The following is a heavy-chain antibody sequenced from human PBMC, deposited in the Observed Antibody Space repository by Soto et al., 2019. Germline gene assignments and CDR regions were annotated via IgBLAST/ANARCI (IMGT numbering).Heavy chain of an antibody. CDR3: ASEVSSTDGMDV. CDR2: IYYTGNT. J-gene: IGHJ6*02. D-gene: IGHD2-15*01. V-gene: IGHV4-39*01. Sequence: SETLSLTCTVSGDSSVSSSSYYWGWIRQPPGKGLEWIGSIYYTGNTFYSPSFRSRLTISVDTSKSQFSLKLRPVTAADTATYYCASEVSSTDGMDVWGQGTTVTVSS. CDR1: GDSSVSSSSYY.